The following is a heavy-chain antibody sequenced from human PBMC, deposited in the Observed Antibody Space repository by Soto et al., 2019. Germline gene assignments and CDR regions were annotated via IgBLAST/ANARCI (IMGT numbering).Heavy chain of an antibody. Sequence: EVQLVESGGGLVQPGGSLRLSCAASGFTFSSYWMHWVRQAPGKGLESVSRINDDGRRTSYADSVKGRFTISRDNAKNTPYLQMNSLRDDDTAIYYCARRHRPSYTSDYWGQGTLVTVSS. CDR2: INDDGRRT. CDR1: GFTFSSYW. J-gene: IGHJ4*02. V-gene: IGHV3-74*01. CDR3: ARRHRPSYTSDY. D-gene: IGHD4-4*01.